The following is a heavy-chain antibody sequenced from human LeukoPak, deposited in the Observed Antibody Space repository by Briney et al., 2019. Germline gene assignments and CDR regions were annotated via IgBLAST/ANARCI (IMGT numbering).Heavy chain of an antibody. CDR1: GGSFSGYY. Sequence: PSETLSLTCAVYGGSFSGYYWSWIRQPPGKGLEWIGEINHSGSTNYNPSLKSRVTMSVDTSKNQFSLKLSSVTAADTAVYYCATFRPIVVVPAATDYWGQGTLVTVSS. J-gene: IGHJ4*02. D-gene: IGHD2-2*01. CDR3: ATFRPIVVVPAATDY. CDR2: INHSGST. V-gene: IGHV4-34*01.